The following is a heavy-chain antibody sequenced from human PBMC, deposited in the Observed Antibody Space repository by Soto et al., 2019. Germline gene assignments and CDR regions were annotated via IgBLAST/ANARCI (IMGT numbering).Heavy chain of an antibody. Sequence: SETLSLTCAVYGGSFSGYYWSWIRQPPGKGLEWIGEINHSGSTNYNPSLKSRVTISVDTSKNQFSLKLSSVTAADTAVYYCSRGRRTAVTIDYWGQGNLVT. CDR2: INHSGST. D-gene: IGHD4-17*01. CDR3: SRGRRTAVTIDY. CDR1: GGSFSGYY. J-gene: IGHJ4*02. V-gene: IGHV4-34*01.